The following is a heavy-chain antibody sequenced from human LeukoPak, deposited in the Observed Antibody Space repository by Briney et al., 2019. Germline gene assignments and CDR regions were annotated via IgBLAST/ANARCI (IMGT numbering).Heavy chain of an antibody. Sequence: ASVKVSCKASGYTFTSYAMNWVRQAPGQGLEWMGWINTNTGNPTYAQGFTGRFVSSLDTSVSTAYLQISSLKAEDTAVYYCAREGGIAAAGTTPGDWFDPWGQGTLVTVSS. D-gene: IGHD6-13*01. V-gene: IGHV7-4-1*02. J-gene: IGHJ5*02. CDR1: GYTFTSYA. CDR2: INTNTGNP. CDR3: AREGGIAAAGTTPGDWFDP.